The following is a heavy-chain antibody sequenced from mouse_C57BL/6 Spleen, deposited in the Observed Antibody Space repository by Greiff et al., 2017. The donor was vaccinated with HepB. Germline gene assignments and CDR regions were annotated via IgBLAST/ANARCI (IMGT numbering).Heavy chain of an antibody. CDR2: IDPETGGT. CDR3: TRGDAGYFDY. J-gene: IGHJ2*01. CDR1: GYTFTDYE. D-gene: IGHD3-3*01. Sequence: QVQLKESGAELVRPGASVTLSCKASGYTFTDYEMHWVKQTPVHGLEWIGAIDPETGGTAYNQKFKGKAILTADKSSSTAYMELRSLTSEDSAVYYCTRGDAGYFDYWGQGTTLTVSS. V-gene: IGHV1-15*01.